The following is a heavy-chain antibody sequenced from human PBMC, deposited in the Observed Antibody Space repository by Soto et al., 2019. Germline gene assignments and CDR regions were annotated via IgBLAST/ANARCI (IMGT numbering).Heavy chain of an antibody. D-gene: IGHD3-16*01. CDR3: ARSAPMEAGDKYYYDF. J-gene: IGHJ4*02. CDR2: IIPFFGTA. CDR1: GGNFNTFG. Sequence: QVQLVQSGAEVKKTGSSVKVSCKASGGNFNTFGFSWVRQAPGQGLEWMGGIIPFFGTAKYSQKFEDKITITADEPTNTVYMDLRSLTFEDTAIYYCARSAPMEAGDKYYYDFWGQGALITVSS. V-gene: IGHV1-69*01.